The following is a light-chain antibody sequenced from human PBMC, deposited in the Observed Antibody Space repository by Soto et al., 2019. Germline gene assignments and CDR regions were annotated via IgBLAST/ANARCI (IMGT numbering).Light chain of an antibody. Sequence: EIEMTQSPATLSVSPGERATLSCRASQSISSNLAWYQQKPGQSPRLLIYGASTRATGSPARFSGSGSGAEFTLTISSLQSEDIATYYCQQYDNLPLTFGGGTKVDI. CDR2: GAS. V-gene: IGKV3-15*01. CDR1: QSISSN. J-gene: IGKJ4*01. CDR3: QQYDNLPLT.